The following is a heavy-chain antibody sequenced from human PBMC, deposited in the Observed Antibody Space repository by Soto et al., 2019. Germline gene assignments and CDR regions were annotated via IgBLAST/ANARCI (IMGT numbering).Heavy chain of an antibody. CDR3: ARLYCSSTSCLIDY. D-gene: IGHD2-2*01. V-gene: IGHV4-59*08. CDR1: GGSISSYY. Sequence: PSETLSLTCTVSGGSISSYYWSWIRQPPGKGLEWIGYIYYSGSTNYNPSLKSRVTISVDTSKNQFSLKLSSVTAADTAVYYCARLYCSSTSCLIDYWGQGTLVTVSS. J-gene: IGHJ4*02. CDR2: IYYSGST.